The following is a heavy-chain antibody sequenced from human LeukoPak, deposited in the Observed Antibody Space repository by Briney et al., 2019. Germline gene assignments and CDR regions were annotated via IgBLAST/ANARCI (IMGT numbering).Heavy chain of an antibody. V-gene: IGHV4-59*01. Sequence: SETLSLTCTVSGGSIRNYYWSWIRQPPGKGLEWIGYIYYTGSTNYNPSLKSRVIISVDTSKNQFSLKVSSVTAADTAVYYCVRSKSGTYGWFDPWGQGTLVTVSS. J-gene: IGHJ5*02. CDR3: VRSKSGTYGWFDP. CDR2: IYYTGST. D-gene: IGHD4-17*01. CDR1: GGSIRNYY.